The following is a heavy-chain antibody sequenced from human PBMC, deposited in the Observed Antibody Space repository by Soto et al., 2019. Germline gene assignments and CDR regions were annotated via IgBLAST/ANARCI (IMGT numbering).Heavy chain of an antibody. CDR1: GFTFSSYA. V-gene: IGHV3-30-3*01. CDR2: ISYDGSNK. J-gene: IGHJ4*02. D-gene: IGHD2-15*01. CDR3: ARDGVVAATLYVDY. Sequence: QVQLVESGGGVVQPGRSLRLSCAASGFTFSSYAMHWVRQAPGKWLEWVAVISYDGSNKYYADSVKGRFTISRDNSKNTLYMQMNSLRAEDTAVYYCARDGVVAATLYVDYWGQGPLVTVSS.